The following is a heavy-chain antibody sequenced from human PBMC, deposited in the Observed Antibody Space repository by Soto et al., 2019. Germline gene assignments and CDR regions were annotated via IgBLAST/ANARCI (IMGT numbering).Heavy chain of an antibody. J-gene: IGHJ6*02. V-gene: IGHV1-69*01. CDR1: GGTFSSYA. Sequence: QVQLVQSGAEVKKPGSSVKVSCKASGGTFSSYAISWVRQAPGQGLEWMGGIIPIFGTANYAQKFQGRVTITADESASTAYMELSSLRSEDTAVYYCAFYGSGSYYTSNYYYYGMDVWGQGTTVTVSS. D-gene: IGHD3-10*01. CDR3: AFYGSGSYYTSNYYYYGMDV. CDR2: IIPIFGTA.